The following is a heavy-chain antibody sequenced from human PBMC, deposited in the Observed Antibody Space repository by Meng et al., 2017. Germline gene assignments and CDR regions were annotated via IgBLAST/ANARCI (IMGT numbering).Heavy chain of an antibody. CDR2: IIPIFGTA. Sequence: SVKVSCKASGGTFSSYAISWVRQAPGQGLEWMGGIIPIFGTANYAQKFQGRVTITADKSTSTAYMELSSLRSEDTAVYYCARSADSDSGSYWGGVYYYYYGMDVWGQGTTVTSP. CDR1: GGTFSSYA. CDR3: ARSADSDSGSYWGGVYYYYYGMDV. V-gene: IGHV1-69*06. J-gene: IGHJ6*02. D-gene: IGHD1-26*01.